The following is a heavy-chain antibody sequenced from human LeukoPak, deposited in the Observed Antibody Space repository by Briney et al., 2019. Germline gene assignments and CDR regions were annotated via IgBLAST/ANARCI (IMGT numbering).Heavy chain of an antibody. V-gene: IGHV3-53*01. CDR2: IYSGGRT. D-gene: IGHD1-7*01. Sequence: PGGSLRLSCTASGFTVSNNYMNWVRQAPGKGPEWVSVIYSGGRTYYADSVKGRFTISRDNAKNSLYLQMNSLRAEDTAVYYCARDLNWNYKSFDYWGQGTLVTVSS. J-gene: IGHJ4*02. CDR1: GFTVSNNY. CDR3: ARDLNWNYKSFDY.